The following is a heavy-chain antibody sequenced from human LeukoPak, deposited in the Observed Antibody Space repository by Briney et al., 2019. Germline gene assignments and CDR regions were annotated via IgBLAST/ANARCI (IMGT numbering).Heavy chain of an antibody. Sequence: GGSLRLSCAASRFTFNDYGMSWVRQAPGKGLEWVPGINWNGGSTAYADSVRGRFTISRDNAKNSLYLQMNSLRAEDTAFYYCARNFGGGDRSGPFYWGQGTLVTVSS. CDR1: RFTFNDYG. D-gene: IGHD3-22*01. CDR2: INWNGGST. J-gene: IGHJ4*02. CDR3: ARNFGGGDRSGPFY. V-gene: IGHV3-20*04.